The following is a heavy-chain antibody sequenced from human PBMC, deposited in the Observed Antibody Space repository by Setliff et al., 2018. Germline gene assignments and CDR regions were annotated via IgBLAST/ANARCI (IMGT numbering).Heavy chain of an antibody. CDR1: GFTFSRYW. D-gene: IGHD3-22*01. CDR3: ARARDDGVYYDSSGYYSYYYYGMDV. V-gene: IGHV3-7*01. Sequence: LRLSCAASGFTFSRYWMSWVRQAPGKGLEWVANIKQDGSEKYYVDSVKGRFTISRDNAKNSLYLQMDSLRAEDTAVYYCARARDDGVYYDSSGYYSYYYYGMDVWGQGTTVTVSS. CDR2: IKQDGSEK. J-gene: IGHJ6*02.